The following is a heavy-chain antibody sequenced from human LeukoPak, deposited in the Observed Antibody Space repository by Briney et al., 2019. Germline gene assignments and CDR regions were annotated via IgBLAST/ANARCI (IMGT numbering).Heavy chain of an antibody. CDR2: IYSGGST. CDR3: ARNYYSSGWYIT. Sequence: PGGSLRLSCAASGFTVSSNYMSWVRQAPGKGLEWVSVIYSGGSTYCADSVKGRFTISRDNSKNTLYLQMNSLRAEDTAVYYCARNYYSSGWYITWGQGTLVTVSS. V-gene: IGHV3-53*01. CDR1: GFTVSSNY. D-gene: IGHD6-19*01. J-gene: IGHJ5*02.